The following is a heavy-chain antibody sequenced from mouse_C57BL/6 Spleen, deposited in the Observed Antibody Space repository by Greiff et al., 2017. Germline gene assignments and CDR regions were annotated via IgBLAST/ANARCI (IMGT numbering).Heavy chain of an antibody. D-gene: IGHD1-1*01. Sequence: QVQLQQSGAELVRPGASVTLSCKASGYTFTDYEMHWVKQTPVHGLEWIGAIDPETGGTAYNQKFKGKAILTADKSSSTAYMELRSLTSEDSAVYYCTRSGGSSFSYAMDYWGQGTSVTVSS. CDR3: TRSGGSSFSYAMDY. J-gene: IGHJ4*01. CDR1: GYTFTDYE. CDR2: IDPETGGT. V-gene: IGHV1-15*01.